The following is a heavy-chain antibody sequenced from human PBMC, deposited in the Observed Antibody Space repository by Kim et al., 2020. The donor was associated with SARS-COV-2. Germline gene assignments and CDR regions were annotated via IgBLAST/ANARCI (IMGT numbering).Heavy chain of an antibody. J-gene: IGHJ5*02. V-gene: IGHV4-39*01. Sequence: STNYSPSLRCRVAISGDTSKNQFSLKLSSVTAADTAVYYCARRSGSSWSWGQGTLVTVSS. CDR2: ST. CDR3: ARRSGSSWS. D-gene: IGHD6-13*01.